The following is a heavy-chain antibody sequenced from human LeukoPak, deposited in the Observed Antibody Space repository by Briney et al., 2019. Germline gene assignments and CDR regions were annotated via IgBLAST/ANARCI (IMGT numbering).Heavy chain of an antibody. Sequence: SETLSLTCTVSGGSISSYYWSWIRQPPGKGLEWIGYIYYSGSTNYNPSLKSRVTISVDTSKNQFSLKLSSVTAADTAVYYCARAPRGRGVLRYFDWSYYYYYYMDVWGKGTTVTISS. D-gene: IGHD3-9*01. V-gene: IGHV4-59*01. CDR3: ARAPRGRGVLRYFDWSYYYYYYMDV. J-gene: IGHJ6*03. CDR1: GGSISSYY. CDR2: IYYSGST.